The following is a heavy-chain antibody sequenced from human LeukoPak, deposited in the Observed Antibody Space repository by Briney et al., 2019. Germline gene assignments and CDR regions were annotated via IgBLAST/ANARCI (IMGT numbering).Heavy chain of an antibody. Sequence: ASVKVSCKASGYTFTSYGISWVRQAPGQGLEWMGWINPNSGGTNYAQRFQGRVTMTTDMSTNTVYMEVRSLRSEDTAVYYCARGRTTQYYASSGFYPRDYWGQGTLVTVSS. CDR1: GYTFTSYG. V-gene: IGHV1-18*01. CDR2: INPNSGGT. D-gene: IGHD3-22*01. J-gene: IGHJ4*02. CDR3: ARGRTTQYYASSGFYPRDY.